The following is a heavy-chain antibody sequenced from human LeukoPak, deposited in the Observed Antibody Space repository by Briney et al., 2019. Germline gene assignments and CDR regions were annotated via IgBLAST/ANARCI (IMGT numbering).Heavy chain of an antibody. Sequence: SGTLSLTCTVSGDSISSYYWSWIRQPPGKGLEWIGYIYYSGSTNYNPSLKSRVTISVDTSKNQFSLKLSSVTAADTAVYYCARQGLGDAFDIWGQGTMVTVSS. CDR3: ARQGLGDAFDI. J-gene: IGHJ3*02. CDR2: IYYSGST. CDR1: GDSISSYY. V-gene: IGHV4-59*08. D-gene: IGHD6-6*01.